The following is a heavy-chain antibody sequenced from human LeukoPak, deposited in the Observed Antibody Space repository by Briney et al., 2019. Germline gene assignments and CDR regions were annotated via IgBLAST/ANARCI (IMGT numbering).Heavy chain of an antibody. CDR3: AIDAWELPLDAFDI. J-gene: IGHJ3*02. CDR2: ISSTGNTI. V-gene: IGHV3-48*03. Sequence: GGSLRLSCAASGFTFSSYEMNWVRQAPGKGLEWVSYISSTGNTIYYADSVKGRFTISRDNAKDSLYLHMNSLRDEDTAVYYCAIDAWELPLDAFDIWGQGTMVTVSS. CDR1: GFTFSSYE. D-gene: IGHD1-26*01.